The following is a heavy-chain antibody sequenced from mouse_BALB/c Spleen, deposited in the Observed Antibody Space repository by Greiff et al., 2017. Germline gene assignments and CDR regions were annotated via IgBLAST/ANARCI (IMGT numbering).Heavy chain of an antibody. D-gene: IGHD2-1*01. CDR3: ARTTFGNYDY. CDR2: INPGSGGT. V-gene: IGHV1-54*01. CDR1: GYAFTNYL. J-gene: IGHJ2*01. Sequence: QVQLKQSGAELVRPGTSVKVSCKASGYAFTNYLIEWVKQRPGQGLEWIGVINPGSGGTNYNEKFKGKATLTADKSSSTAYMQLSSLTSDDSAVYFCARTTFGNYDYWGQGTTLTVSS.